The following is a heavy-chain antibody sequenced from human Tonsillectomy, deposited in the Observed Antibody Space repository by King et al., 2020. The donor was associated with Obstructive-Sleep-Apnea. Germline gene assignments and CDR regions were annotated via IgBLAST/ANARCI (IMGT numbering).Heavy chain of an antibody. CDR2: INPSGGST. Sequence: VQLVQSGAEVKKPGASVKVSCKASGYTFTSYYMYWVRQAPGQGLEWRGIINPSGGSTSYAQKFQGRVTMTRDTSTSTVYMELSSLRSEDTAVYYCALVIIGGTWFDPWGQGTLVTVSS. J-gene: IGHJ5*02. D-gene: IGHD3-9*01. CDR1: GYTFTSYY. V-gene: IGHV1-46*03. CDR3: ALVIIGGTWFDP.